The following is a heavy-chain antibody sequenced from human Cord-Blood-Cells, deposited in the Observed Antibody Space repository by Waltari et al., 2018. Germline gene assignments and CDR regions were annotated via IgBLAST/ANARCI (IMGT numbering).Heavy chain of an antibody. Sequence: EVQLVESGGGLVKPGGSLRLSCAASGFTFSSYSMNWVRQAPGKGLVWVSSISSSSSYIYYADSVKGRFTISRDNAKNSLYLQMNSLRAEDTAVYYCARDSSSSWYYYYYGMDVWGQGTTVTVSS. CDR3: ARDSSSSWYYYYYGMDV. CDR1: GFTFSSYS. D-gene: IGHD6-13*01. J-gene: IGHJ6*02. V-gene: IGHV3-21*01. CDR2: ISSSSSYI.